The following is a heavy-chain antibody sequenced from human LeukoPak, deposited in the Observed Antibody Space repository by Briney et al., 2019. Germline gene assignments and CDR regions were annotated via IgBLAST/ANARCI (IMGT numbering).Heavy chain of an antibody. CDR2: ISYDVNNE. D-gene: IGHD5-12*01. CDR3: ARDFAYSAYRGFFDY. J-gene: IGHJ4*02. Sequence: PGGSLRLSCAASGFAFSRYPMYWVRQAPGKGLEWVAFISYDVNNEYYADSVKGRFSISRDNSNNMLYLQMNSLRPEDTSVYYCARDFAYSAYRGFFDYWGQGTLVTVSS. CDR1: GFAFSRYP. V-gene: IGHV3-30*04.